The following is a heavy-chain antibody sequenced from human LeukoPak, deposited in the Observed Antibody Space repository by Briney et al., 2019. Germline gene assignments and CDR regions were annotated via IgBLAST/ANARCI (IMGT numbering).Heavy chain of an antibody. CDR1: VGSISRINYY. CDR3: ARHVSTSSCGADCYSSGMDV. D-gene: IGHD2-21*02. Sequence: SETLSLTCTVSVGSISRINYYWGWIRHPPGEGLEWIVSIYYTGSTYSYPSLKSRVTISVDTSKNQFSLKLSSVTAADTAVYYCARHVSTSSCGADCYSSGMDVWGQGTTVTVSS. CDR2: IYYTGST. J-gene: IGHJ6*02. V-gene: IGHV4-39*01.